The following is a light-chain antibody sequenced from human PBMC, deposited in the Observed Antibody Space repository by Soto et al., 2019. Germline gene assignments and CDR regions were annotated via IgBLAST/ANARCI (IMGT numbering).Light chain of an antibody. CDR2: DVS. CDR1: QSISSW. Sequence: DIQMTQSPSTLFGCVGDRVSITCRASQSISSWLAWYQEKPGKAPKLLIYDVSSLESGVPPRFSGSGSGTEFSLTISSLHPDDLATYYCQQYNTYSKTWTFGQGTKVEIK. J-gene: IGKJ1*01. CDR3: QQYNTYSKTWT. V-gene: IGKV1-5*01.